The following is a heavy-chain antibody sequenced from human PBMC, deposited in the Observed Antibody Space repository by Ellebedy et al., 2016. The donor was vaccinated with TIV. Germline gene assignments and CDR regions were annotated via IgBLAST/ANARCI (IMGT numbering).Heavy chain of an antibody. CDR1: GGSISGYY. CDR2: IHDSGST. Sequence: MPGGSLRLSCTVSGGSISGYYWTWIRQPPGKGLEWIGYIHDSGSTNYNPSLESRVAISIDTSENQFSLRLSSVTAADTAVYYCAAYYGGRFDYWGQGTLVTVSS. J-gene: IGHJ4*02. V-gene: IGHV4-59*01. D-gene: IGHD4-23*01. CDR3: AAYYGGRFDY.